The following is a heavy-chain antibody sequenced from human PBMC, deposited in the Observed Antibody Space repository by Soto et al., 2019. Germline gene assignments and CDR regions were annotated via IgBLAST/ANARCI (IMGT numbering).Heavy chain of an antibody. CDR1: GYTLTELS. CDR3: ATDLYDSSGYSHYYFDY. V-gene: IGHV1-24*01. D-gene: IGHD3-22*01. CDR2: FDPEDGET. J-gene: IGHJ4*02. Sequence: ASVKVSCKVSGYTLTELSMHWVRQAPGKGLEWMGGFDPEDGETIYAQKFQGRVTMTEDTSTDTAYMELSSLRSEDTAVYYCATDLYDSSGYSHYYFDYWGQGTLVTVSS.